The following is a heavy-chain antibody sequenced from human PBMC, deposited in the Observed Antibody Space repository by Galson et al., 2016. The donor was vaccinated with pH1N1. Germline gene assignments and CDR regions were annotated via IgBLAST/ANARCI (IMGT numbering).Heavy chain of an antibody. Sequence: SLRLSCAASGFTVSSKYMSWVRQAPGKGLEWVSVIYSGGSTYYADSVKGRFTISRDTSKNTLYLQMNSLRAGNTAVYYCARDRTYSESNTYYDLFDIWGQGTMVTVSS. CDR1: GFTVSSKY. D-gene: IGHD3-16*01. CDR2: IYSGGST. CDR3: ARDRTYSESNTYYDLFDI. J-gene: IGHJ3*02. V-gene: IGHV3-53*01.